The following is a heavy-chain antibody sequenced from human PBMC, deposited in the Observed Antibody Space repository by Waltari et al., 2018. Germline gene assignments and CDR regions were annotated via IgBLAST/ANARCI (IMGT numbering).Heavy chain of an antibody. J-gene: IGHJ1*01. D-gene: IGHD1-26*01. V-gene: IGHV4-59*01. CDR2: IYYSGST. Sequence: QVQLQESGPGLVKPSETLSLTCTVSGGSISSYYWSWIRQPPGKGLEWIGYIYYSGSTNYNPSLKSRVTISVDTSKNQFSLKLSSVTAADTAAYYCARSGKWELPRAEYFQHWGQGTLVTVSS. CDR1: GGSISSYY. CDR3: ARSGKWELPRAEYFQH.